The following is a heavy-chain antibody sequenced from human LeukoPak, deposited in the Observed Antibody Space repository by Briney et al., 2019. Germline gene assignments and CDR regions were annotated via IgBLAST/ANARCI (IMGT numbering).Heavy chain of an antibody. J-gene: IGHJ4*02. CDR2: IYSGGST. V-gene: IGHV3-66*01. CDR1: GFIVSSNY. D-gene: IGHD2-21*01. CDR3: ARGYSSDN. Sequence: GGSLRLSCAASGFIVSSNYMSWVRQAPGKGLEWVSVIYSGGSTYYADSVKGRFTISRDNSKNTLNLQMSSLRAEDAAVYYCARGYSSDNWGQGTLVTVSS.